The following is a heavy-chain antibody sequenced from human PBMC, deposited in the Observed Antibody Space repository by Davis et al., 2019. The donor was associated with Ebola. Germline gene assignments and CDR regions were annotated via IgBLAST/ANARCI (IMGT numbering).Heavy chain of an antibody. D-gene: IGHD3-3*01. CDR2: ISSSSSYT. J-gene: IGHJ4*02. CDR1: GFTFSDYY. CDR3: ARGSTVFGVVIDY. Sequence: GGSLRLSCAASGFTFSDYYMSWIRQAPGKGLEWVSYISSSSSYTNYADSVKGRFTIPRGNAKNSLYLQMNSLRAEDTAVYYCARGSTVFGVVIDYWGQGTLVTVSS. V-gene: IGHV3-11*06.